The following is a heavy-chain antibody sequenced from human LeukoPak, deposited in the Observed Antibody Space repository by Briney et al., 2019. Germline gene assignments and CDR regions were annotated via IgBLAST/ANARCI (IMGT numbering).Heavy chain of an antibody. CDR1: GGSISSGSYY. D-gene: IGHD2-15*01. CDR3: ARDLGDYSLDY. Sequence: PSQTLSLTCTVSGGSISSGSYYWSWIRQPAGKGLEWIGRIYTSGSTNYNPSLKSRVTISVDTSKNQFPLKLSSVTAADTALYYCARDLGDYSLDYWGQGTLVTVSS. CDR2: IYTSGST. V-gene: IGHV4-61*02. J-gene: IGHJ4*02.